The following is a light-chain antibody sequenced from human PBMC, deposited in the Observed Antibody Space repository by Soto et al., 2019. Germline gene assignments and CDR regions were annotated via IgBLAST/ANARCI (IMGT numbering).Light chain of an antibody. Sequence: QSVLTQPPSVSAAPGQRVTISCSGSASNVGTHFVSWYQQSPGGAPKLLIYDNDERPSEIPDRLSGSKSDTSATLTITGLQTGDEADYYCGTWDSGLTTGVFGGGTKLTVL. CDR3: GTWDSGLTTGV. CDR2: DND. J-gene: IGLJ2*01. V-gene: IGLV1-51*01. CDR1: ASNVGTHF.